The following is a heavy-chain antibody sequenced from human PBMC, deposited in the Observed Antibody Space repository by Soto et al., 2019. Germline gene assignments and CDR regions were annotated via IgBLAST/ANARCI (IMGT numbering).Heavy chain of an antibody. V-gene: IGHV1-3*05. D-gene: IGHD1-26*01. J-gene: IGHJ4*02. CDR1: GDTFTTYA. Sequence: QVQLVQSGAEEKKPGASVKVSCKASGDTFTTYAMHWVRQAPGQRLEWVGWINAGNGNTKYSQKFQGRVTITRDTSASTAYMELSSLRSEDTAVYYCARLGLSGSYYFEREDYWGQGTLVTVSS. CDR3: ARLGLSGSYYFEREDY. CDR2: INAGNGNT.